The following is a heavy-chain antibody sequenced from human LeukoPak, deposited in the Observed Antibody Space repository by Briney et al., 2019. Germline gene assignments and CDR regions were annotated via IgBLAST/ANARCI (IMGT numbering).Heavy chain of an antibody. Sequence: SQTLSLTCTVSGGSISRYYWRWVRQPPGKGLEWVGYIYYSWSTNFYPSLKSRVTISVDTSKIQFSLKLSSVTAADTAVYYCARDLGYGDISGAFDIWGQGTMVTVSS. V-gene: IGHV4-59*01. D-gene: IGHD4-17*01. CDR3: ARDLGYGDISGAFDI. CDR1: GGSISRYY. J-gene: IGHJ3*02. CDR2: IYYSWST.